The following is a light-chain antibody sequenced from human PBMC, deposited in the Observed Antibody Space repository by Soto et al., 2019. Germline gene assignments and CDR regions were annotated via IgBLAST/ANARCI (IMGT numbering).Light chain of an antibody. V-gene: IGKV3-20*01. J-gene: IGKJ4*01. Sequence: EIVLTQSPGTLSLSPGERATLSCRASQSVSSSYLAWYQQKPGQAPRLLLYGASSRATGIPDRFSGSGSGTDFTLTISRLEPEDFAVYYGQQYDSSPLTFGGGTRVEIK. CDR2: GAS. CDR3: QQYDSSPLT. CDR1: QSVSSSY.